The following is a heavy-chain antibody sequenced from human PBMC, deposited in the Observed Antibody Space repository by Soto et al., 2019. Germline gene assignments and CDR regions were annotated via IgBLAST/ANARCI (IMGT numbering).Heavy chain of an antibody. CDR2: IYYSGST. D-gene: IGHD3-10*01. CDR3: ARGVTMVRGVIHTPYFVY. Sequence: QVQLQESGPGLVKPSQTLSLTCTVSGGSISSGGYYWSWIRQHPGKGLEWIGYIYYSGSTYYNPSLMIRVTIPVESSKNQFSLKLSAVTAADTAVYYCARGVTMVRGVIHTPYFVYWGQGTLVTVSS. CDR1: GGSISSGGYY. J-gene: IGHJ4*02. V-gene: IGHV4-31*03.